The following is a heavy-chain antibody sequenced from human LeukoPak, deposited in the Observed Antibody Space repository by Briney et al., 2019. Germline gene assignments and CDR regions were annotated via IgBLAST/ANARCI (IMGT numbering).Heavy chain of an antibody. CDR3: ANGFYGSGSYYNAPGY. Sequence: PGGSLRLSCTASGFTFSSYAMSWVRQAPGKGLEWVAVISYDGSNKYYADSVKGRFTISRDNSKNTLYLQMNSLRAEDTAVYYCANGFYGSGSYYNAPGYWGQGTLVTVSS. CDR2: ISYDGSNK. CDR1: GFTFSSYA. V-gene: IGHV3-30*18. D-gene: IGHD3-10*01. J-gene: IGHJ4*02.